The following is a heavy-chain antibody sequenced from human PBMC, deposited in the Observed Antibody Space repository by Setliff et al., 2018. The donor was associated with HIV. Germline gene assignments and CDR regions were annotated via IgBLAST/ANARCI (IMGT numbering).Heavy chain of an antibody. V-gene: IGHV4-59*01. CDR3: ARSSYYYGSGLDS. Sequence: SETLSLTCSVSGTSMSSYYWTWIRQSPGRGLEWIGHVSSSGSTNYNPSLESRLIISIDTSKSQISLTLTSLTTADTAVYYCARSSYYYGSGLDSWGQGTLVTVPQ. CDR2: VSSSGST. J-gene: IGHJ5*02. CDR1: GTSMSSYY. D-gene: IGHD3-10*01.